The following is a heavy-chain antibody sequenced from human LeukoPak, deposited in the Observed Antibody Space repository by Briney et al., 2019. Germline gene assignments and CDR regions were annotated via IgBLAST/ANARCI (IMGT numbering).Heavy chain of an antibody. V-gene: IGHV3-30*02. CDR1: GFTFSSYG. Sequence: GGSLRLSCAASGFTFSSYGMHWVRQAPGKGLEWVAFIRYDGSNKYYADSVKGRFTISRDNSKNTLYLQMNSLRAEDTAVYYCARGYYYDSSVGNWFDPWGQGTLVTVSS. D-gene: IGHD3-22*01. CDR2: IRYDGSNK. J-gene: IGHJ5*02. CDR3: ARGYYYDSSVGNWFDP.